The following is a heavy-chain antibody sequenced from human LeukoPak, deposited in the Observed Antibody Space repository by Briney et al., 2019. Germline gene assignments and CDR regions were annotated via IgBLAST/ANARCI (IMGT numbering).Heavy chain of an antibody. CDR3: AKTGEVYMWLVRFGRDSPIDY. Sequence: PGGSLRLSCAASGFTFSSYGMHWVRQAPGKGLKWVAVISYDGSNKYYADSVKGRFTISRDNPKNTLYLQMNSLRAEDTAVYYCAKTGEVYMWLVRFGRDSPIDYWGQGTLVTVSS. J-gene: IGHJ4*02. V-gene: IGHV3-30*18. D-gene: IGHD6-19*01. CDR1: GFTFSSYG. CDR2: ISYDGSNK.